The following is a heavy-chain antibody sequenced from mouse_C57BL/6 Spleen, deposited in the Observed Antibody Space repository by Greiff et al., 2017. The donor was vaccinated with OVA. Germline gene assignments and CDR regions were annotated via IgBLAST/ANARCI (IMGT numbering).Heavy chain of an antibody. CDR1: GYTFTSYG. D-gene: IGHD2-4*01. Sequence: LQESGAELARPGASVKLSCKASGYTFTSYGISWVKQRTGQGLEWIGEIYPRSGNTYYNEKFKGKATLTADKSSSTAYMELRSLTSEDSAVYFCARSALYYDYDYAMDYWGQGTSVTVSS. J-gene: IGHJ4*01. V-gene: IGHV1-81*01. CDR2: IYPRSGNT. CDR3: ARSALYYDYDYAMDY.